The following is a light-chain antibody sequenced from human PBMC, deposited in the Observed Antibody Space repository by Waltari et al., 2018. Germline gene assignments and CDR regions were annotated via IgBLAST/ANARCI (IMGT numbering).Light chain of an antibody. Sequence: QSVLTQPPSASGTPGPRVTISCSGGTSSIGRNYANRYQQPPGAAPQLLIYSTYQRPSGVPDRFSGSKSGTSASLAISGLQSEDEADYYCAAWDDSLNGVLFGGGTKLTVL. CDR2: STY. V-gene: IGLV1-44*01. J-gene: IGLJ2*01. CDR1: TSSIGRNY. CDR3: AAWDDSLNGVL.